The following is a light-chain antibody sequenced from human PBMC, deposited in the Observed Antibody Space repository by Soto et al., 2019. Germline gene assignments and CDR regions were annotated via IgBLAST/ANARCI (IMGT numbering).Light chain of an antibody. Sequence: IVMTQSPATLSVSPGERATLSCRASQSVSSNLAWYQQKPGQAPRLLIYGASTRATGIPARFSGSGSGTEFTLTISSLQSEDFAVYYCQQYNNWPPWTLGQGTKV. CDR3: QQYNNWPPWT. J-gene: IGKJ1*01. CDR2: GAS. CDR1: QSVSSN. V-gene: IGKV3-15*01.